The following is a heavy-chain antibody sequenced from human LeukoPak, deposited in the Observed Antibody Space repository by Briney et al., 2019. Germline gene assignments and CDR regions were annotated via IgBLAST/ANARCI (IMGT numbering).Heavy chain of an antibody. CDR1: GGSIISYF. CDR2: IFDSGTTNYNPST. J-gene: IGHJ4*02. CDR3: ARGGVTTIAQYDY. V-gene: IGHV4-59*01. D-gene: IGHD5-12*01. Sequence: WEPLSLTCTVSGGSIISYFWSWIRQPPGKGPDWIGYIFDSGTTNYNPSTNYNPSLKSRVTVSLDTSKNHFSLKLSSVTAADTAVYFCARGGVTTIAQYDYWGQGILVTVSS.